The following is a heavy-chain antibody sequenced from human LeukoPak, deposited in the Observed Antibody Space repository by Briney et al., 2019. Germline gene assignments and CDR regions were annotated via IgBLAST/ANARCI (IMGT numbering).Heavy chain of an antibody. CDR1: GGSISSYY. J-gene: IGHJ4*02. Sequence: SETLSLTCTVSGGSISSYYWSWIRQPPGKGLEWIGYIYYSGSTNYNPSLKSRVTISVDTSKNQFSLKLSSVTAADTAVYYCARHVWKKAAAFDYWGQGTLVTVSS. CDR3: ARHVWKKAAAFDY. V-gene: IGHV4-59*08. CDR2: IYYSGST. D-gene: IGHD6-13*01.